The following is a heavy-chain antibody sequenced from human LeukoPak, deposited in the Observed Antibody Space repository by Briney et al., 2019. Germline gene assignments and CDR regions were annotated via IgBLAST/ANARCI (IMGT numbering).Heavy chain of an antibody. J-gene: IGHJ6*04. V-gene: IGHV3-33*01. CDR2: IWYDGSNK. D-gene: IGHD3-9*01. CDR1: AFTFSSYG. CDR3: ARDLGDISPFYGMDV. Sequence: GGSLRLSCAASAFTFSSYGMHWVRQAPGKGLEWVAVIWYDGSNKYYADSVKGRFTISRDNSKNTLYLQMNSLRAEDTAVYYCARDLGDISPFYGMDVWGKGTTVTVSS.